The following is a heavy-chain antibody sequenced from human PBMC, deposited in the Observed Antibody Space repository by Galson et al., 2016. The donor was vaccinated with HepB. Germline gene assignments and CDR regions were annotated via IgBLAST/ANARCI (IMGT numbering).Heavy chain of an antibody. J-gene: IGHJ5*02. Sequence: SETLSLTCTVSSDSISSDTYYWGWIRQPPGKELEWIGSIYYGGTTYYSSSLKSRVTISQDTSKRQFSLKLRAVTAADTAVYYCAQGGSQIWFGELIQNWFDPWGQGTLVTVSS. CDR1: SDSISSDTYY. CDR2: IYYGGTT. CDR3: AQGGSQIWFGELIQNWFDP. V-gene: IGHV4-39*07. D-gene: IGHD3-10*01.